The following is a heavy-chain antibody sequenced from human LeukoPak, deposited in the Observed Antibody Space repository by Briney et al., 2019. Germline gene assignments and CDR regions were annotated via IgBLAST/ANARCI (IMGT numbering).Heavy chain of an antibody. J-gene: IGHJ4*02. CDR3: ARVTVSSSEVIFDY. CDR2: INSDGSTI. D-gene: IGHD1-20*01. V-gene: IGHV3-74*01. Sequence: SGGSLRLSCAASGFTFSNYWMHWVRQAPGKGLVWVSRINSDGSTITYADSVKGRFTISRDNAKNTLYLQMNSLRAEDTAVYYCARVTVSSSEVIFDYWGQGSLVTDSS. CDR1: GFTFSNYW.